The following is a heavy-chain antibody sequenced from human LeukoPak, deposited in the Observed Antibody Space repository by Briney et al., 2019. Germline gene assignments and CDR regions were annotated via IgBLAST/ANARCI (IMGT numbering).Heavy chain of an antibody. V-gene: IGHV3-21*01. CDR2: ISSSSSYI. CDR1: GFTFSSYS. CDR3: ARDLWLGLDY. J-gene: IGHJ4*02. D-gene: IGHD6-19*01. Sequence: GGSLRLSCAASGFTFSSYSMNWVRQAPGKELEWVSSISSSSSYIYYADSVKGRFTIPRDNAKNSLYLQMNSLRAEDTAVYYCARDLWLGLDYWGQGTLVTVSS.